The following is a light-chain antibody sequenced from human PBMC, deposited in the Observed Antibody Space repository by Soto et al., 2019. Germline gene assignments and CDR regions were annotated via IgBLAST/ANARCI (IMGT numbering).Light chain of an antibody. J-gene: IGKJ5*01. CDR1: QSVSSY. CDR2: DAS. V-gene: IGKV3-11*01. Sequence: EIVMIQSTATLSVSTWESVTLSFMASQSVSSYLAWYQQKPGQAPRLLIYDASNRATGIPARFSGSGSGTDFTLTISSLEPEDFAVYYCQQRSNWPPLTFGQGTRLENK. CDR3: QQRSNWPPLT.